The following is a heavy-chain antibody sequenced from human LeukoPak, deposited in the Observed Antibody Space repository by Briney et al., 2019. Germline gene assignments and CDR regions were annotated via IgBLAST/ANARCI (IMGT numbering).Heavy chain of an antibody. CDR1: GFTFSDYY. CDR2: ISSSGSTI. J-gene: IGHJ4*02. CDR3: AKRQTWLQRYYFDY. D-gene: IGHD5-24*01. V-gene: IGHV3-11*01. Sequence: GGSLRLSCAASGFTFSDYYMSWIRQAPGKGLEWVSYISSSGSTIYYADSVKGRFTISRDNSKSTLYLQMNSLRAEDTAVFYCAKRQTWLQRYYFDYWGQGTLVTVPS.